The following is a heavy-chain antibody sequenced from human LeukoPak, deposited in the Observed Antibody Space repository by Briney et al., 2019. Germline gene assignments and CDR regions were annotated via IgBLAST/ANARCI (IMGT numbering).Heavy chain of an antibody. D-gene: IGHD6-19*01. V-gene: IGHV3-21*01. Sequence: PGGSLRLSCAASGFTFSSYSVNWVRQAPGKGLEWVSSISSSSSYIYYADSVKGRFTISRDNAKNSLYLQMNSLRAEDTAVYYCARVTLGVAVASDYWGQGTLVTVSS. CDR2: ISSSSSYI. J-gene: IGHJ4*02. CDR3: ARVTLGVAVASDY. CDR1: GFTFSSYS.